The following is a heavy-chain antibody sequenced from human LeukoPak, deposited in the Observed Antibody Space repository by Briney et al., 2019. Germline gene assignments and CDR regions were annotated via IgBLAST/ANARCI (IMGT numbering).Heavy chain of an antibody. CDR1: GFTFSSYG. CDR3: AKAGVVDATPTFDY. V-gene: IGHV3-30*02. Sequence: GGSLRLSCAASGFTFSSYGMHWVRQAPGKGLEWVTFIQFDGSDKYFADPVKGRFTISRDNSKNTLYLQMNSLITEDTAVYYCAKAGVVDATPTFDYWGQGTLVTVSS. J-gene: IGHJ4*02. CDR2: IQFDGSDK. D-gene: IGHD2-15*01.